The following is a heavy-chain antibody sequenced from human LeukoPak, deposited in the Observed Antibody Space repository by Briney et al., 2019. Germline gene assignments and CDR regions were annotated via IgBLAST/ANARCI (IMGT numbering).Heavy chain of an antibody. D-gene: IGHD6-19*01. CDR2: IYYSGST. J-gene: IGHJ4*02. CDR3: ARAVSGWYGIDY. V-gene: IGHV4-59*12. CDR1: GGSISSYY. Sequence: PSETLSLTCTVSGGSISSYYWSWIRQPPGKGLEWIGYIYYSGSTNYNPSLKSRVTISVDTSKNQFSLKLSSVTAADTAVYYCARAVSGWYGIDYWGQGTLVTVSS.